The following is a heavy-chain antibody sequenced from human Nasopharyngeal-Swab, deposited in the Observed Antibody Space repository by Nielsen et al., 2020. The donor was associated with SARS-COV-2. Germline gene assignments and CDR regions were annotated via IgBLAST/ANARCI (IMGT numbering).Heavy chain of an antibody. J-gene: IGHJ4*02. CDR3: ATPGTRCSGDSCDMWVFDY. V-gene: IGHV3-23*01. CDR2: ITSSGDRT. CDR1: GFTFSNYA. Sequence: GESLKISCAASGFTFSNYAMSWVRQAPGEGLEWVSSITSSGDRTSNADSAKGRFTISRDNSKNTLYLQMSSLRAEDTAIYYCATPGTRCSGDSCDMWVFDYWGQETQVTVSS. D-gene: IGHD2-15*01.